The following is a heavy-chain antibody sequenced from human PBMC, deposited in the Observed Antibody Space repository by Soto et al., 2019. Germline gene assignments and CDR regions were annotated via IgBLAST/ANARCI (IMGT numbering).Heavy chain of an antibody. CDR3: AKGGYDNSGHSLYNLDS. D-gene: IGHD3-22*01. J-gene: IGHJ4*02. CDR1: GLTLSSCA. CDR2: ISGGGGNT. Sequence: EVQLLESGGGLVQPGGSLRLSCAASGLTLSSCAMRWVRQAPGKGLEWVSTISGGGGNTYYADSVKGRFTISRDNSKSTLYLQMNSLRAEDTAVYYCAKGGYDNSGHSLYNLDSWGQGTLVTVSS. V-gene: IGHV3-23*01.